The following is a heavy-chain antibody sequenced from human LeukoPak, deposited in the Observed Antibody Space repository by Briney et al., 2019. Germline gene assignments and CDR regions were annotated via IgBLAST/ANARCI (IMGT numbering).Heavy chain of an antibody. CDR2: INHSGST. J-gene: IGHJ4*02. CDR1: GGSFSGYY. CDR3: ARARLNGDVDY. D-gene: IGHD4-17*01. Sequence: SETLSLTCAVYGGSFSGYYWSWIRQPPGKGLEWIGEINHSGSTNYNPSLKSRVTISVDTSKNQFSLKLSSVTAADTAVYYCARARLNGDVDYWGQGTLVTVSS. V-gene: IGHV4-34*01.